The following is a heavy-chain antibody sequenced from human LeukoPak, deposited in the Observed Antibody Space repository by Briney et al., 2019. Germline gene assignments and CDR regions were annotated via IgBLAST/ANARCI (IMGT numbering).Heavy chain of an antibody. J-gene: IGHJ4*02. CDR3: AKDTSDILTGYYPDY. D-gene: IGHD3-9*01. CDR2: ISWNSGSI. Sequence: GGSLRLSCAASGFTFSSYAMHWVRQAPGKGLEWVSGISWNSGSIGYADSVKGRFTISRDNAKNSLYLQMNSLGAEDTALYYCAKDTSDILTGYYPDYWGQGTRVTVSS. V-gene: IGHV3-9*01. CDR1: GFTFSSYA.